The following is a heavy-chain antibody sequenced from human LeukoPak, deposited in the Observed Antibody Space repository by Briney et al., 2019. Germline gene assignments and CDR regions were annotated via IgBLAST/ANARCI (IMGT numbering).Heavy chain of an antibody. CDR1: GYTFTSYA. CDR3: ASSTRYDILTGALDY. CDR2: INAGNGNT. J-gene: IGHJ4*02. D-gene: IGHD3-9*01. V-gene: IGHV1-3*01. Sequence: GASVKVSCKASGYTFTSYAMHWVRQAPGQRLEWMGWINAGNGNTKYSQEFQGRVTITRDTSASTAYMELSSLRSEDTAVYYCASSTRYDILTGALDYWGQGALVTVSS.